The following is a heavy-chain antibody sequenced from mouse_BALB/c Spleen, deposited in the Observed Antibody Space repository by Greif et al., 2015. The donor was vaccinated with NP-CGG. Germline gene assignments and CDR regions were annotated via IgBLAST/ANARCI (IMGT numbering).Heavy chain of an antibody. CDR2: INPSNGGA. CDR1: GYTFISYY. Sequence: QVQLQQSGAELVKPGASVKLSCKASGYTFISYYMYWVKQRPGQGLEWIGEINPSNGGANLNEKFKSKATLTVDKSSSTAYMQLSSLTSEDSAVYFCTRGRRRDFDFWGQCTTLTVSS. D-gene: IGHD1-2*01. CDR3: TRGRRRDFDF. J-gene: IGHJ2*01. V-gene: IGHV1S81*02.